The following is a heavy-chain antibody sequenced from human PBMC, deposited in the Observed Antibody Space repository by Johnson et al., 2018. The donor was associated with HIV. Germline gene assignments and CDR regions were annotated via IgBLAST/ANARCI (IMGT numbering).Heavy chain of an antibody. D-gene: IGHD3-10*01. V-gene: IGHV3-13*01. CDR2: IGTAGDT. CDR1: GFTFSSYD. J-gene: IGHJ3*02. CDR3: YGYYDAFDI. Sequence: VQLVESGGGLVQPGGSLRLSCAASGFTFSSYDIHWVRQATGKGLEWVSAIGTAGDTYYPGSVKGRFTISRDSSKNTLFLQMTSLRVEDTAVYYCYGYYDAFDIWGQGTMVSVSS.